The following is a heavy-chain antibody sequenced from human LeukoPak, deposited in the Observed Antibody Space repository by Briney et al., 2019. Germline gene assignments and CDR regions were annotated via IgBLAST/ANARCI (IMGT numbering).Heavy chain of an antibody. CDR3: TKDNIGDPDFWFDA. CDR1: GFTFDSYA. V-gene: IGHV3-23*01. J-gene: IGHJ5*02. Sequence: GGSLRLSCAVSGFTFDSYAMSWIRQSPGKGLEWVSGIIGGGSRTYYADSVKGRFTISRDNSKNTLFLQMNSLRTDDTAVYYCTKDNIGDPDFWFDAWGQGTLVAVSS. CDR2: IIGGGSRT. D-gene: IGHD5-24*01.